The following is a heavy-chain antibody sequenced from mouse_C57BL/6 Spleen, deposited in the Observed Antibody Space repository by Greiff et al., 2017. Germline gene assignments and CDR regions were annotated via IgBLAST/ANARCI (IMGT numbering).Heavy chain of an antibody. CDR1: GYTFTNYW. V-gene: IGHV1-63*01. D-gene: IGHD1-1*01. Sequence: VKLVESGAELVRPGTSVKMSCKASGYTFTNYWIGWAKQRPGHGLEWIGDIYPGGGYTNYNEKFKGKATLTADKSSSTAYMQFSSLTSEDSAIYYCARIDGSSRYYFDYWGQGTTLTVSS. J-gene: IGHJ2*01. CDR3: ARIDGSSRYYFDY. CDR2: IYPGGGYT.